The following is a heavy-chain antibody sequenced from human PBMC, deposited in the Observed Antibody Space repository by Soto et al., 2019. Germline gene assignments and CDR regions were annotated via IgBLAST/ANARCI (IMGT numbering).Heavy chain of an antibody. CDR2: IYSGGST. D-gene: IGHD3-16*01. Sequence: GGSLRLSCAASGLTVSTKYMSWVRQAPGKGLEWVSVIYSGGSTFYADSVRGRFTISRDNSKNTVNLQMNSLRAEDTAVYYCARDPWAADYWGQGTLVTSPQ. J-gene: IGHJ4*02. V-gene: IGHV3-66*01. CDR3: ARDPWAADY. CDR1: GLTVSTKY.